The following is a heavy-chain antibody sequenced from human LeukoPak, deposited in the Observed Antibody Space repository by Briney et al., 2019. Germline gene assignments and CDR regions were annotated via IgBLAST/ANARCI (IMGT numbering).Heavy chain of an antibody. J-gene: IGHJ4*02. CDR1: GGSISSYY. V-gene: IGHV4-59*01. CDR2: IYYSGST. Sequence: SETLSLTCTVSGGSISSYYWSWIRQPPGKGLEWIGCIYYSGSTNYNPSLKSRVTISADTSKNQFSLKLSSVTAADTAVYYCARGEDYGDYSYWGQGTLVTVSS. CDR3: ARGEDYGDYSY. D-gene: IGHD4-17*01.